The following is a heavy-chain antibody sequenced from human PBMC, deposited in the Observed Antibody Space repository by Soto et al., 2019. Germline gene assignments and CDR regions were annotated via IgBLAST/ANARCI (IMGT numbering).Heavy chain of an antibody. CDR2: IYPGDSDT. V-gene: IGHV5-51*01. D-gene: IGHD3-22*01. Sequence: GESLKISCKGPGYRFTSYLIGWVRQMPAKGLEWMGIIYPGDSDTRYSPSFQGQVTISADKSINTAYLQWSRLKAADTAMYYCAILYDSSGYYLYYFDYWGQGTLVTVSS. CDR1: GYRFTSYL. J-gene: IGHJ4*02. CDR3: AILYDSSGYYLYYFDY.